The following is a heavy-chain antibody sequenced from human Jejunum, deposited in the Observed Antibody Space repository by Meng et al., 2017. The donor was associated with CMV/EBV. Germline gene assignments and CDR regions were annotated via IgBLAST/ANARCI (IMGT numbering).Heavy chain of an antibody. CDR2: LSNSGTY. Sequence: RSFCCTCVRQPPASGLEWLGYLSNSGTYNYSASLKIHLTMSVDASQNHFSLNLSSLTAADTTVYYCARGRVYYYGWNPPSGMDVWGQGTTVTVSS. V-gene: IGHV4-59*13. CDR1: RSFC. CDR3: ARGRVYYYGWNPPSGMDV. J-gene: IGHJ6*02. D-gene: IGHD3-10*01.